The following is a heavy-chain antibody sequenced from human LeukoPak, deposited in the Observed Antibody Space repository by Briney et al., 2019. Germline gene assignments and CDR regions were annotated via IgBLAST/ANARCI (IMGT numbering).Heavy chain of an antibody. V-gene: IGHV1-18*01. J-gene: IGHJ4*02. D-gene: IGHD2-8*01. CDR3: ALISYCTSVTCYFLDY. CDR2: ISTNNGNT. Sequence: GASVTVSCTASGYTFTNYHISWVRQAPGQGREWVGWISTNNGNTNYAQNLQGRVTMTKDTSTSTAYMELRSLRSDDTAVYYCALISYCTSVTCYFLDYWGQGTLVSVSS. CDR1: GYTFTNYH.